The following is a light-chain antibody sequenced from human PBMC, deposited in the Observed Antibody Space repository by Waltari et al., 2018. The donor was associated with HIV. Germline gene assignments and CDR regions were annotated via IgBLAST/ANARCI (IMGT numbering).Light chain of an antibody. CDR3: SSYTSSSTLYVV. CDR1: SSDVGGYNY. V-gene: IGLV2-14*01. Sequence: QSALTQPASVSGSPGQSITISCTGTSSDVGGYNYVSWYQQHPGKAPKLMIYDVSSRPSGVSNRFSGSKSGNTASLTISGLQAGDEADYYCSSYTSSSTLYVVFGGGTKLTVL. CDR2: DVS. J-gene: IGLJ2*01.